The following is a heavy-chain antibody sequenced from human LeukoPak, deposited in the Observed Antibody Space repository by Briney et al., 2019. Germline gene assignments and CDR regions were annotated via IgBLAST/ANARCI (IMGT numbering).Heavy chain of an antibody. CDR2: ISGSGGST. D-gene: IGHD6-19*01. J-gene: IGHJ4*02. CDR1: GFTFSSYA. Sequence: GGSLRLSCAASGFTFSSYAMSWVRQAPGKGLEWVSAISGSGGSTYHADSVKGRFTISRDNSKNTLYLQMNSLRAEDTAVYYCAKDLSGSGWYYWGQGTLVTVSS. CDR3: AKDLSGSGWYY. V-gene: IGHV3-23*01.